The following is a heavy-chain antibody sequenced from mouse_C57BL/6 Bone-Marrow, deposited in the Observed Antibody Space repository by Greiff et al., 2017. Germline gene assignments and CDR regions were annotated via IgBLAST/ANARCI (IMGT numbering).Heavy chain of an antibody. Sequence: VQLKESGAELARPGASVKLSCTASGFNIKDDYMHWVKQRPEQGLEWIGWIDPEKGDTEYASKVQGKATITADTAYNTAYLQLSSLTSEDTAVYYCTKATTVVATFDYWGQGTTLTVSS. CDR3: TKATTVVATFDY. CDR2: IDPEKGDT. V-gene: IGHV14-4*01. D-gene: IGHD1-1*01. CDR1: GFNIKDDY. J-gene: IGHJ2*01.